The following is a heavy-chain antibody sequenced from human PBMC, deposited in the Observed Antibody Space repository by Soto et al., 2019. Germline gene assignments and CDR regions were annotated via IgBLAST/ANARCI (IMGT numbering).Heavy chain of an antibody. V-gene: IGHV3-9*01. D-gene: IGHD6-19*01. CDR1: GFTFDDYA. CDR3: VKDSTVSGVRQGLDF. CDR2: IIWNSAYI. J-gene: IGHJ4*02. Sequence: PGGSLRLSCAASGFTFDDYAMHWVRQAPGKGLEWVAGIIWNSAYIVYADSVKGRFTISRDNAKNSLHLQMDSLRAEDTALYYCVKDSTVSGVRQGLDFWGRGTLVTVSS.